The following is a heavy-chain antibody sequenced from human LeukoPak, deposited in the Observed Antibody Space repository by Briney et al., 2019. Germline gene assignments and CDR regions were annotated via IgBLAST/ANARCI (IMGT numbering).Heavy chain of an antibody. CDR3: ARSHYNRRFDP. V-gene: IGHV4-39*01. CDR2: IYYSGST. J-gene: IGHJ5*02. D-gene: IGHD1-1*01. Sequence: SETLSLTCTVSGGSISSSSHYWGWIRQPPGKGLEWIGSIYYSGSTYYNPSLKSRVTIPVDTSKNQFSLKLSSVTAADTAVYYCARSHYNRRFDPWGQGTLVTVSS. CDR1: GGSISSSSHY.